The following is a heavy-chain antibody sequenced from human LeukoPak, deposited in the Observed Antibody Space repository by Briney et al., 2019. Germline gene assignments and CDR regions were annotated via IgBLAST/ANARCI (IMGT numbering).Heavy chain of an antibody. Sequence: SETLSLTCTVSGGSISSGSYYWSWIRQPAGKGLEWIGRIFTSGSTKYNPSLKSRVTISVDTSKNQFSLKLSSVTAADTAVYYCARDYYDILTGYFDYYYYMDVWGKGTTVTVSS. J-gene: IGHJ6*03. D-gene: IGHD3-9*01. CDR1: GGSISSGSYY. CDR3: ARDYYDILTGYFDYYYYMDV. CDR2: IFTSGST. V-gene: IGHV4-61*02.